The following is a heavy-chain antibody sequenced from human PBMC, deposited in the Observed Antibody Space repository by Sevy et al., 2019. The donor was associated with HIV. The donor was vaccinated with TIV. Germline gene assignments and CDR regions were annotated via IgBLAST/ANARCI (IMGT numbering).Heavy chain of an antibody. CDR3: ARGAVGATTPNWFDP. J-gene: IGHJ5*02. V-gene: IGHV1-69*13. CDR2: IIPIFGAA. Sequence: ASVKVSCKASGGTFSSYAISWVRQAPGQGLEWMGGIIPIFGAANYAQKFQGRVTITADESTRQAYMELRGLGSEDTAVYYCARGAVGATTPNWFDPWGQGTLVTVSS. CDR1: GGTFSSYA. D-gene: IGHD1-26*01.